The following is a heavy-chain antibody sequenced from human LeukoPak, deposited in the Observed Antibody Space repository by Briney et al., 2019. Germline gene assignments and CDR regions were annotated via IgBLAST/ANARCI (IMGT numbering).Heavy chain of an antibody. J-gene: IGHJ5*02. Sequence: PSETLSLTCAVYGGSFSGYYWSWIRQPPGKGLEWIGEINHSGGTNYNPSLKSRVTISVDTSKNQFSLKLSSVTAADTAVYYCARGRGRHHIVLVVYATPNWFDPWGQGTLVTVSS. CDR1: GGSFSGYY. CDR2: INHSGGT. CDR3: ARGRGRHHIVLVVYATPNWFDP. V-gene: IGHV4-34*01. D-gene: IGHD2-8*02.